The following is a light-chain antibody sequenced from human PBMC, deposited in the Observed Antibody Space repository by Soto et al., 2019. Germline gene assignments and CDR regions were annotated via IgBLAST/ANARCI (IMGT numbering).Light chain of an antibody. J-gene: IGKJ1*01. CDR3: QQSYNTLRT. CDR2: GTS. V-gene: IGKV1-39*01. CDR1: QNIRTY. Sequence: DIQLTQSPSSLSASLRDRVTITCRASQNIRTYLNWYRQRPGKAPNLLIHGTSNLQAGVPPRFSGSGSGTDFTLTISNLQPEDSATYYCQQSYNTLRTFGQGTKVDIK.